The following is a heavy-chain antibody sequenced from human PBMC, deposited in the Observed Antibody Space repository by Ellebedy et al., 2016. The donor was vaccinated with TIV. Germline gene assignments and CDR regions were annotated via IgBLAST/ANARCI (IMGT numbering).Heavy chain of an antibody. CDR1: GYTFTNYY. J-gene: IGHJ3*02. Sequence: ASVKVSXKASGYTFTNYYMHWVRQAPGQGLEWMGIISPSGGSTSYAQKFQGRVTMTRDTSTSTVSMELSGLRSEDTAVYYCASGFRQDVFDIWGQGTTVTVSS. V-gene: IGHV1-46*01. CDR3: ASGFRQDVFDI. CDR2: ISPSGGST.